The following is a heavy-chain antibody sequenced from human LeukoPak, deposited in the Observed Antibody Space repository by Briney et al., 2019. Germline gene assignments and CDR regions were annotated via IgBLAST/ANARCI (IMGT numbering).Heavy chain of an antibody. CDR1: GGSFSGYC. J-gene: IGHJ5*02. Sequence: SETLSLTCAVYGGSFSGYCWSWIRQPPGKGLEWIGEINHSGSTNYNPSLKSRVTISVDTSKNQFSLKLSSVTAADTAVYYCARGAATTRARNWFDPWGQGTLVTVSS. CDR3: ARGAATTRARNWFDP. D-gene: IGHD6-25*01. V-gene: IGHV4-34*01. CDR2: INHSGST.